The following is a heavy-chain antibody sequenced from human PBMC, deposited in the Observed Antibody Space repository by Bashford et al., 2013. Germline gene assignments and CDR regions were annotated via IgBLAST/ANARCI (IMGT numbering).Heavy chain of an antibody. CDR2: MNPNSGNT. J-gene: IGHJ6*02. Sequence: ASVKVSCKASGYTFTSYDINWVRQATGQGLEWMGWMNPNSGNTGYAQKFQGRVTMTRNTSISTAYMELSSLRSEDTAVYYCARVMGRYCSSTSCRTTYYYYYGMDVWGQGTTVTVSS. V-gene: IGHV1-8*01. D-gene: IGHD2-2*01. CDR3: ARVMGRYCSSTSCRTTYYYYYGMDV. CDR1: GYTFTSYD.